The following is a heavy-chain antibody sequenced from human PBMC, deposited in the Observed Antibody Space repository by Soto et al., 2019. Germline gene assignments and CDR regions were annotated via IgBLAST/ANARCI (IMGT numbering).Heavy chain of an antibody. CDR2: INPSGGST. Sequence: QVQLVQSGAAVKKPGASVKVSCKASGYTFTSYYMHWVRQAPGQGLEWMGIINPSGGSTSYAQKFQGRVTMTRDTSTSTVYMELSSLRSEDTAVYYCARGGITIFGVVILDDAFDIWGQGTMVTVSS. J-gene: IGHJ3*02. CDR3: ARGGITIFGVVILDDAFDI. V-gene: IGHV1-46*01. D-gene: IGHD3-3*01. CDR1: GYTFTSYY.